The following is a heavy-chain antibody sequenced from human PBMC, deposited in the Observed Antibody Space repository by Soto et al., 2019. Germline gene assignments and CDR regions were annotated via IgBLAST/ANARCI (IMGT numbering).Heavy chain of an antibody. CDR1: GGSISSSSYY. D-gene: IGHD3-10*01. Sequence: PSETLSLTCTVSGGSISSSSYYWGWIRQPPGKGLEWIGSIYYSGSTYYNPSLKSRVTISVDTSKNQFSLKLSSVTAADTAVYYCARPTNTMVRGVMESYYYYYYMDVWGKGTTVTVSS. CDR3: ARPTNTMVRGVMESYYYYYYMDV. J-gene: IGHJ6*03. V-gene: IGHV4-39*01. CDR2: IYYSGST.